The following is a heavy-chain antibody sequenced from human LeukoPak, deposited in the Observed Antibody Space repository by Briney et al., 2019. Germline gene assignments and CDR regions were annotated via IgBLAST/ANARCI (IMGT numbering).Heavy chain of an antibody. J-gene: IGHJ3*02. CDR2: IYYSGST. CDR3: ATLDRTTDAFDI. Sequence: SETLSLTCTVSGGSISSSSYYWGWIRQPPGKGLEWIGSIYYSGSTYYNPSLKSRVTIYVDTSKNQFSLKLSSVTAADTAVYYCATLDRTTDAFDIWGQGTMVTVSS. CDR1: GGSISSSSYY. D-gene: IGHD1-1*01. V-gene: IGHV4-39*01.